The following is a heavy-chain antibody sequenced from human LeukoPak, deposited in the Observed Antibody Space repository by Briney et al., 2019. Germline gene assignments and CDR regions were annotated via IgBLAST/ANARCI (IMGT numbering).Heavy chain of an antibody. Sequence: GGSLRLSCAASGFTFSNAWMSWVRQAPGKGLEWVGRIRSKTDGGTTDYAAPVKGRFSISRDDSKNTLYVQMKSLKTEDTAVYYCVTTSCFFCGGAFDIWGQGTMVTVSS. CDR1: GFTFSNAW. CDR3: VTTSCFFCGGAFDI. CDR2: IRSKTDGGTT. D-gene: IGHD2-2*01. V-gene: IGHV3-15*01. J-gene: IGHJ3*02.